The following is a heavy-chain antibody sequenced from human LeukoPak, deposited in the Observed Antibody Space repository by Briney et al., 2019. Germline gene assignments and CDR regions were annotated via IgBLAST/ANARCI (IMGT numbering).Heavy chain of an antibody. J-gene: IGHJ4*02. Sequence: GESLKISCKGSGYSFTSYWIGWVRQMPGKGLEWTGIIYPGDSDTRYSPSFQGQVTISADKSISTAYLQWSSLKASDTAMYYCARQPTRGLAAAGYDYWGQGTLVTVSS. V-gene: IGHV5-51*01. CDR2: IYPGDSDT. D-gene: IGHD6-13*01. CDR1: GYSFTSYW. CDR3: ARQPTRGLAAAGYDY.